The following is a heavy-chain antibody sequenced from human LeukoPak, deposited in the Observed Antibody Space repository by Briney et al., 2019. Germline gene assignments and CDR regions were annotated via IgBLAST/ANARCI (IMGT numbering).Heavy chain of an antibody. CDR2: IIPIFGTA. D-gene: IGHD4-17*01. J-gene: IGHJ4*02. Sequence: GSSVKVSCKASGGTFSSYAISWVRQAPGQGFEWMGGIIPIFGTANYAQKFQGRVTITADESTSTAYMELSSLRSEDTAVYYCARDIDYGDYHYYFDYWGQGTLVTVSS. V-gene: IGHV1-69*01. CDR3: ARDIDYGDYHYYFDY. CDR1: GGTFSSYA.